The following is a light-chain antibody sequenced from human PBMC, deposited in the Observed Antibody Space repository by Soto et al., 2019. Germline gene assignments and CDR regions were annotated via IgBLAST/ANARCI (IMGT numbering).Light chain of an antibody. Sequence: EIVLTQSPGTLSLSPGERATLSCRASQSVSSSYLAWYQQKPGQAPRLLIYGASSRATGIPDRFSGSGSGTDFTLTISRLEPEDFAVYYCQQYGSSPPWTFGQGTKV. CDR3: QQYGSSPPWT. CDR1: QSVSSSY. CDR2: GAS. V-gene: IGKV3-20*01. J-gene: IGKJ1*01.